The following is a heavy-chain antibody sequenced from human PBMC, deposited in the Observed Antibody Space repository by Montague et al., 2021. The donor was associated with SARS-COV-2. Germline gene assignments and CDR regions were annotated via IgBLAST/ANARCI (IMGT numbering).Heavy chain of an antibody. J-gene: IGHJ4*02. V-gene: IGHV4-31*11. D-gene: IGHD5-24*01. CDR2: IYYTGST. Sequence: LSLTCAVSGGSIRGSSYYWSWIRHHPEKGLEWIGYIYYTGSTYYNPSLKSRVVISVDTSKNEFSLNLTSVTAADTAVYYCVRARWLQPFFDNWGQGTLVIVSS. CDR1: GGSIRGSSYY. CDR3: VRARWLQPFFDN.